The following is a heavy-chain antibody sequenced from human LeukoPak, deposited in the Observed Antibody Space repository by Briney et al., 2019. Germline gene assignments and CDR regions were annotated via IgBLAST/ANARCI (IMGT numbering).Heavy chain of an antibody. J-gene: IGHJ5*02. Sequence: SETLSLTCAAYSGSLTGYLWTWIRQPPGKGLEWFGEISLSGRIDYNPSLKSRVTISVDTSKNQVSLKLTSVTAADTAIYYCAKDKWVTGANWFDPWGQGTLVTVSS. CDR3: AKDKWVTGANWFDP. CDR2: ISLSGRI. V-gene: IGHV4-34*01. D-gene: IGHD7-27*01. CDR1: SGSLTGYL.